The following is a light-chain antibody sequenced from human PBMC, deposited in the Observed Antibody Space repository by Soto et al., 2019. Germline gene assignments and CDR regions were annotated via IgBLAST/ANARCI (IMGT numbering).Light chain of an antibody. V-gene: IGKV2-28*01. CDR1: QSLLHSRGFTY. CDR3: MQALETPRT. Sequence: DIVVTQSPLSLSVTPGEPASISCRSSQSLLHSRGFTYLDWYLQKPGQSPQLLIYLGSSRASGVPDRFSGSGSGTDFTLEISRVEAEDVGVYYCMQALETPRTFGQGTKVEIK. CDR2: LGS. J-gene: IGKJ1*01.